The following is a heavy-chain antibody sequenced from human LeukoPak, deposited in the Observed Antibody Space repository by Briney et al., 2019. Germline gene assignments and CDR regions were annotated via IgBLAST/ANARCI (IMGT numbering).Heavy chain of an antibody. J-gene: IGHJ4*02. Sequence: GGSLRLSCAASGFTFSSYWMHWVRQAPGKGLVWVSRINTDGSSTTYADSVKGRFTISRDNAKNSLYLQMNSLRAEDTALYHCARVACSSTSCYTYYFDYWGQGTLVTVSS. D-gene: IGHD2-2*02. CDR3: ARVACSSTSCYTYYFDY. CDR1: GFTFSSYW. CDR2: INTDGSST. V-gene: IGHV3-74*01.